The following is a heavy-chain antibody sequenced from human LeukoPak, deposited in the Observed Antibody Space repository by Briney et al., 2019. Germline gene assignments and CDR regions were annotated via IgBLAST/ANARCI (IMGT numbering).Heavy chain of an antibody. D-gene: IGHD1-26*01. CDR1: GFTFSSYG. J-gene: IGHJ4*02. V-gene: IGHV3-23*01. Sequence: HPGGSLRLSCAASGFTFSSYGMSSVRQAPGKGLEWVSAISGSGGNTYYADSVKGRFTISRDNSKHTLYLQMNSLRAEDTAVYCGARPLPSYGFDYWGQGTLVTVSS. CDR3: ARPLPSYGFDY. CDR2: ISGSGGNT.